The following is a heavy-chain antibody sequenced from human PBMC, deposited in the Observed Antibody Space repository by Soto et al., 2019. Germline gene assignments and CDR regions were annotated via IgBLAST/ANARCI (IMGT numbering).Heavy chain of an antibody. CDR2: IIPISGRT. J-gene: IGHJ4*02. Sequence: QVPLVQSGAEVKRPGSSVKVSCEASGGTFSSLGFTWLRQAPGQGLEWMGGIIPISGRTTFAPNFLGRVTITADESTRTTYMELTALTSDDTAIYYCATRGTQGRWLEFADYWGQGTLVTVSS. CDR1: GGTFSSLG. CDR3: ATRGTQGRWLEFADY. D-gene: IGHD5-12*01. V-gene: IGHV1-69*01.